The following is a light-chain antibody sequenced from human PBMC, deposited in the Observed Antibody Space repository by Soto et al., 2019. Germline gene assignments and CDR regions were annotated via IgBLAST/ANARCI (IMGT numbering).Light chain of an antibody. J-gene: IGLJ2*01. CDR2: RNN. V-gene: IGLV1-47*01. CDR1: SSNIGSNY. CDR3: AAWDVSLSGHVV. Sequence: QSVLTQPPSASGTPGQRVTISCYGSSSNIGSNYVYWYQQLPGTAPKLLIYRNNQRPSGVPDRFSGSKSGTSASLAISGLRSEDEADYYCAAWDVSLSGHVVFGGGTKLTVL.